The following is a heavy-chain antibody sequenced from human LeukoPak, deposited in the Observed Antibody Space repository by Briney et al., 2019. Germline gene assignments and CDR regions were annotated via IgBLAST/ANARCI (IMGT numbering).Heavy chain of an antibody. J-gene: IGHJ4*02. CDR2: ISGGGSA. Sequence: PGGSLRLSCATSGFTLSNHAMSWVRQGPGEGLEWVSVISGGGSASDADSLKGRFIISRDNSENKVYLQMNNLRVDDTAIYYCARSRGDYFDLWGQGILVTVSS. V-gene: IGHV3-23*01. CDR1: GFTLSNHA. CDR3: ARSRGDYFDL. D-gene: IGHD3-16*01.